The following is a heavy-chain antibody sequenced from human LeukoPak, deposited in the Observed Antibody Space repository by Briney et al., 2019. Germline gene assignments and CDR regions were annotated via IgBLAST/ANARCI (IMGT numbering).Heavy chain of an antibody. CDR2: INPNSGGT. CDR1: GYTFTGYY. D-gene: IGHD1-26*01. CDR3: ARDYGSGSDNGMDV. J-gene: IGHJ6*02. Sequence: ASVKVSCKASGYTFTGYYMHWVRQAPGQGLEWMGWINPNSGGTNYAQKFQGRVTMTRDTSISTAYMELSRLRSDDTAVYYCARDYGSGSDNGMDVWGQGTTVTVSS. V-gene: IGHV1-2*02.